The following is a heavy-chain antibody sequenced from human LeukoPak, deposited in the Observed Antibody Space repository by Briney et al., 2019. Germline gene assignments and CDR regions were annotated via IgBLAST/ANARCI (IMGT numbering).Heavy chain of an antibody. D-gene: IGHD3-10*01. J-gene: IGHJ4*02. V-gene: IGHV1-2*02. CDR3: ATDRSMVRGVIIGY. Sequence: GASVKVSCKASGYTFTGYYMHWVRQAPGQGLEWMGWINPNSGGTNYAQKFQGRVTMTRDTSISTAYMELSRLRSDDTAVYYCATDRSMVRGVIIGYWGQGTLVTVSS. CDR1: GYTFTGYY. CDR2: INPNSGGT.